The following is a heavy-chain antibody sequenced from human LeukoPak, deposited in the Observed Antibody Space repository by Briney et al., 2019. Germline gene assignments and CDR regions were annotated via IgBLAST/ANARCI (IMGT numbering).Heavy chain of an antibody. CDR1: GGSINSYY. CDR2: ISYSGRT. CDR3: ARHIPLYCSSTSCQKKYFDY. V-gene: IGHV4-59*08. Sequence: PSETLSLTCTVSGGSINSYYWSWIRQPPGKGLEWLGYISYSGRTNYNPSLKSRVTISVDTSKNQFSLKLSSVTAADTAVYYCARHIPLYCSSTSCQKKYFDYWGQGTLVTVSS. D-gene: IGHD2-2*01. J-gene: IGHJ4*02.